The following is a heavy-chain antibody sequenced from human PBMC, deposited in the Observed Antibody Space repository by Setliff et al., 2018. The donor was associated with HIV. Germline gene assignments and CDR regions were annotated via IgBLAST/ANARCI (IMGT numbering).Heavy chain of an antibody. Sequence: SETLSLTCTVSGDSISSDAYYWSWIRQHPEKGLEWVGYISYSGGSYYNPSLKSRISISIDTSKNQFSLKLKSVTAADTAVYYCARLNVEMFVVMAATPGWFGPWGQGILVTVSS. J-gene: IGHJ5*02. CDR3: ARLNVEMFVVMAATPGWFGP. V-gene: IGHV4-31*03. CDR2: ISYSGGS. D-gene: IGHD2-15*01. CDR1: GDSISSDAYY.